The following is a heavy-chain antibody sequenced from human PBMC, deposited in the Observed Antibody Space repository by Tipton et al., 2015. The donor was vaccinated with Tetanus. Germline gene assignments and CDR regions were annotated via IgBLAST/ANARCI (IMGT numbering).Heavy chain of an antibody. Sequence: SLRLSCEASGFTFRTNGMHWVRQAPGKGLEWVAWILHDGSDKSYVDSVKGRFTISRDNSKNTIFLHMNSLRVEDTAVNYCASDTGQIDRSGFSDDGLGRWGKGTTGGVSS. CDR3: ASDTGQIDRSGFSDDGLGR. V-gene: IGHV3-33*01. D-gene: IGHD3-22*01. CDR2: ILHDGSDK. CDR1: GFTFRTNG. J-gene: IGHJ6*04.